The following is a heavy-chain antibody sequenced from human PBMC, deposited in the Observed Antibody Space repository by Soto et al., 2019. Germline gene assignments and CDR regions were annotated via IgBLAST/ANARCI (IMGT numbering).Heavy chain of an antibody. J-gene: IGHJ6*04. CDR3: ARQGQLAPYYGGRDV. CDR2: IIPIFGTA. D-gene: IGHD6-13*01. CDR1: VGTFSSYD. Sequence: QVQLVQSGAEVKKPGSSVKVSCKASVGTFSSYDISWVRQAPGQGREWMGGIIPIFGTANYAQKFQGRVTITADESTSTAYMELSSLRSEDTAVYYCARQGQLAPYYGGRDVWGEGTTVTVSS. V-gene: IGHV1-69*01.